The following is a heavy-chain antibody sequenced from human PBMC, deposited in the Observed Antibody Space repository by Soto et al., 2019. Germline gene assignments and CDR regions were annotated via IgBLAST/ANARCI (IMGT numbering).Heavy chain of an antibody. CDR2: ISYDGSNK. J-gene: IGHJ5*02. Sequence: GGSLRLSCAASGFTFSSYAMHWVRQAPGKGLEWVAVISYDGSNKYYADSVKGRFTISRDNSKNTLYLQMNSLRAEDTAVYYCASLVVVPSRPNNWFDPWGQGTLVTVSS. D-gene: IGHD2-15*01. CDR3: ASLVVVPSRPNNWFDP. V-gene: IGHV3-30-3*01. CDR1: GFTFSSYA.